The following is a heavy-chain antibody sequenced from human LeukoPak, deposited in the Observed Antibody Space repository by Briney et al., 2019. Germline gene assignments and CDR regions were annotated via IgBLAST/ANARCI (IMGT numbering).Heavy chain of an antibody. CDR3: AKDFGGAGSYHCPFDY. CDR1: GFTLRGYG. CDR2: IRYDGSDK. J-gene: IGHJ4*02. V-gene: IGHV3-30*02. Sequence: GGSLRLSCAASGFTLRGYGMHWVRQAPGKGLEWVVFIRYDGSDKSYADSVKGRFTISRDNSENTLYLQINSLRVEDTAVYYCAKDFGGAGSYHCPFDYWGQGTLVTVSS. D-gene: IGHD3-10*01.